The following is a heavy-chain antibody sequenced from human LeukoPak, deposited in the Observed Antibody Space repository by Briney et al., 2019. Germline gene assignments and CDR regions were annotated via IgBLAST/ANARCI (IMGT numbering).Heavy chain of an antibody. CDR3: ARTLNPYCGGDCFALNFDY. CDR2: INPSGGST. Sequence: GASVKVSCKASGYTFTSYYIHWVRQAPGQGLEWMGIINPSGGSTSYAQKFQGRVTMTRDTSMSTVYMELSSLRSEDTAVYYCARTLNPYCGGDCFALNFDYWGQGTLVTVSS. CDR1: GYTFTSYY. D-gene: IGHD2-21*02. J-gene: IGHJ4*02. V-gene: IGHV1-46*01.